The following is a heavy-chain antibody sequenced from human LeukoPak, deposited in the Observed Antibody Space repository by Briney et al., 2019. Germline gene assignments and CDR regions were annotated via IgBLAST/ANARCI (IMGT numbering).Heavy chain of an antibody. J-gene: IGHJ4*02. V-gene: IGHV3-30*18. CDR2: ISYDGSNK. CDR1: GFTFSNYG. Sequence: GGSLRLSCVGSGFTFSNYGMSWVRQGPGKGLEWVAVISYDGSNKYYADSVKGRFTISRDNSKNTLYLQMNSLRAEDTAVYYCAKDQGIYWGQGTLVTVSS. CDR3: AKDQGIY.